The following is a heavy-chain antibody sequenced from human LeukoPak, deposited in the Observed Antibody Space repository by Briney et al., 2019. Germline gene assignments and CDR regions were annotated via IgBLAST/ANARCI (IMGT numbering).Heavy chain of an antibody. CDR2: IVVGSGNT. CDR1: GFTFTSSA. CDR3: AGGNHYDFWSGDGYFDY. Sequence: SVKVSCKASGFTFTSSAMQWVRQARGQRLEWIGWIVVGSGNTNYAQKFQERVAITRDMSTSTAYMELSSLRSGDTAVYYCAGGNHYDFWSGDGYFDYWGQGTLVTVSS. D-gene: IGHD3-3*01. J-gene: IGHJ4*02. V-gene: IGHV1-58*02.